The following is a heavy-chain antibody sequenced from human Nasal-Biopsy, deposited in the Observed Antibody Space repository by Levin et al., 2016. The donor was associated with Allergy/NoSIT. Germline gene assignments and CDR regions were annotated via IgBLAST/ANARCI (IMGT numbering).Heavy chain of an antibody. V-gene: IGHV1-69*08. J-gene: IGHJ4*02. CDR3: ARDRGYPDGLDY. D-gene: IGHD5-12*01. CDR2: IIPSLNRP. CDR1: GNTFHTYT. Sequence: SVKVSCKLSGNTFHTYTIVWVRQAPGQGLEWMGRIIPSLNRPNYSQNFQGRVTITADAPTSTVYMELPSLTSADTAVYYCARDRGYPDGLDYWGQGALVSVS.